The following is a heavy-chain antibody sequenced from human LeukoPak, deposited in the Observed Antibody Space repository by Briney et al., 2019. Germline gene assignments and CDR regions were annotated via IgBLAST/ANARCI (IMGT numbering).Heavy chain of an antibody. Sequence: SETLSLTCTVSGGSISSYYWSWIRQPPGKGLEWMGYIYYSGSTNYNPSLKSRVTISVDTSKNQFSLKLSSVTAADTAVYYCARDRPGYNWFDPWGQGTLVTVSS. V-gene: IGHV4-59*01. D-gene: IGHD2-15*01. CDR3: ARDRPGYNWFDP. CDR1: GGSISSYY. J-gene: IGHJ5*02. CDR2: IYYSGST.